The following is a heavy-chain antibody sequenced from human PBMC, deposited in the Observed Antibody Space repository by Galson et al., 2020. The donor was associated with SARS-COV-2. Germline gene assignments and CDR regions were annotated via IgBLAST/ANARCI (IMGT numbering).Heavy chain of an antibody. CDR3: ATTTPIAVAGKLNWFDP. D-gene: IGHD6-19*01. CDR2: FDPEDGET. CDR1: GYTPTELS. V-gene: IGHV1-24*01. Sequence: GESLKISCKVSGYTPTELSMHWVRQAPGKGLEWMGGFDPEDGETIYAQKFQGRVTMTEDTSTDTAYMELSSLRSEDTAVYYCATTTPIAVAGKLNWFDPWGQGTLVTVSS. J-gene: IGHJ5*02.